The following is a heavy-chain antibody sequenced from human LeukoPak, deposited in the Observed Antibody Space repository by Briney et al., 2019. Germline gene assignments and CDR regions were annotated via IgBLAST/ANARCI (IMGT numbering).Heavy chain of an antibody. CDR2: INYSGST. V-gene: IGHV4-59*08. D-gene: IGHD4-17*01. CDR1: GGSISTYY. J-gene: IGHJ4*02. Sequence: SETLSLTCTVSGGSISTYYWNWIRQPPGKGVEWIGYINYSGSTSYNPSLKSRVTTSLDTSKNQFSLKLSSVTAADTAVYYCARSPPLYGDYAQYYLDYWGQGTLVTVSS. CDR3: ARSPPLYGDYAQYYLDY.